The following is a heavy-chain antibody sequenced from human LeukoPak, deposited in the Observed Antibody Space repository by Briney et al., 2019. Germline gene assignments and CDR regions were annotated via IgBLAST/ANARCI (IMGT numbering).Heavy chain of an antibody. Sequence: SETLSLTCAASGGSISTTDFDWAWIRRPPGQGLEWIATISSSGKSYYNPYLMSRVTISVDTSKNQFSLDVTSVTAADTGLFYCARFKGGTGFDYWGRGILVIVS. V-gene: IGHV4-39*01. D-gene: IGHD1-26*01. CDR1: GGSISTTDFD. CDR3: ARFKGGTGFDY. CDR2: ISSSGKS. J-gene: IGHJ4*02.